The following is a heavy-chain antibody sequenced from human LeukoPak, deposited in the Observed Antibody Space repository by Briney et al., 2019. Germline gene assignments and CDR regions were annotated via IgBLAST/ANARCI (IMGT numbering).Heavy chain of an antibody. J-gene: IGHJ4*02. D-gene: IGHD7-27*01. CDR2: IGSSGGGI. CDR3: AIDPNWGTHS. CDR1: GFTFSTYT. V-gene: IGHV3-23*01. Sequence: GGSLRLSCATSGFTFSTYTMYWVRHPPGKRLEWVSIIGSSGGGIHYADSVKGRFTISRDNSKNALYLQMNSLRVEDTAVYYCAIDPNWGTHSWGQGVLVTVSS.